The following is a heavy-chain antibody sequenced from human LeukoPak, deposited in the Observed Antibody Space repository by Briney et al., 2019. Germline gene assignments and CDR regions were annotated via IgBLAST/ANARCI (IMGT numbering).Heavy chain of an antibody. D-gene: IGHD1-26*01. Sequence: GGSLRLSCAASGFTFSDHYMDWVRQAPGKGLEWVGRTRDKANSYTTEYAASVKGRFTISRDDSKNSLYLQMNSLKTEDTAVYYCAREGSGWDTGDFDYWGQGTLVTVSS. CDR1: GFTFSDHY. J-gene: IGHJ4*02. V-gene: IGHV3-72*01. CDR3: AREGSGWDTGDFDY. CDR2: TRDKANSYTT.